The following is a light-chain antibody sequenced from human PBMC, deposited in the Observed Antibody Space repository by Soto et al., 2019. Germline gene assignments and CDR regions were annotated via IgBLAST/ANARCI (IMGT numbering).Light chain of an antibody. CDR1: QGVSSW. CDR3: QQAKSCPFT. Sequence: MPQYPASVSSSVGDRVTIACRASQGVSSWLAWYQQKAGQAPKLLIYAASSLHSGVPSRFRGSGSGTDFTLTIRSLQPEDFANYYCQQAKSCPFTLGPGTKLELK. CDR2: AAS. J-gene: IGKJ2*01. V-gene: IGKV1-12*02.